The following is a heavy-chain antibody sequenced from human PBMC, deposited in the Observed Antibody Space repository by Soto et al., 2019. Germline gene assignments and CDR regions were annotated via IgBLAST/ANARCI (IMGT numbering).Heavy chain of an antibody. J-gene: IGHJ6*02. V-gene: IGHV1-8*01. CDR3: ARLSTYYYGSGSLNYYYGMDV. CDR1: GYTFTSYD. CDR2: MNPNRGNT. Sequence: QVQLVQSGAEVKKPGASVKVSCKASGYTFTSYDINWVRQATGQGLEWMVWMNPNRGNTGYAQKFQGRVTMTRNTSISTAYMELSSLRSEDTAVYYCARLSTYYYGSGSLNYYYGMDVWGQGTTVTVSS. D-gene: IGHD3-10*01.